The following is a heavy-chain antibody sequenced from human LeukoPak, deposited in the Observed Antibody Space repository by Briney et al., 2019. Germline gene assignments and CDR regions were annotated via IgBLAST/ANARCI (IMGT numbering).Heavy chain of an antibody. CDR1: GFTLSSYS. CDR3: ARGGYSYGSANDY. Sequence: GGSLRLSCAASGFTLSSYSMNWVRQAPGKGLEWVSSISSSISYIYYADSVKGRFTISRDNAKNSLYLQMNSLSAEDTAVYYCARGGYSYGSANDYWGQGTLVTVSS. CDR2: ISSSISYI. J-gene: IGHJ4*02. D-gene: IGHD5-18*01. V-gene: IGHV3-21*01.